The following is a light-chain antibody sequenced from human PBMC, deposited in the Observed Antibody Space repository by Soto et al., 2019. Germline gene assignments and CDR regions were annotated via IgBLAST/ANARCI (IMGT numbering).Light chain of an antibody. V-gene: IGLV3-21*04. Sequence: SYELTQPPSVSVAPGETAKIPCGGDNVGSQSVHWYQQKSGQAPVLVIYGDSNRPSGIPERFSGSNSGNTATLTISRVEAGDEADYYCQVWNRISDHVLFGGGTKLTVL. CDR2: GDS. J-gene: IGLJ2*01. CDR1: NVGSQS. CDR3: QVWNRISDHVL.